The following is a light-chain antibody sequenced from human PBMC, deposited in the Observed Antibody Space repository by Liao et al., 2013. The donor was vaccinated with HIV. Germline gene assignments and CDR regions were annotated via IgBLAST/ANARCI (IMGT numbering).Light chain of an antibody. Sequence: SYDLTQPPSVSVSPGQTATITCSGDKLGDKYASWYQQRPGQSPILVIYQDTMRPSGISDRFSGSNSGNTATLTISGTQALDEADYYCQAWDSSTNYVFGTGTQVTVL. CDR2: QDT. CDR3: QAWDSSTNYV. J-gene: IGLJ1*01. V-gene: IGLV3-1*01. CDR1: KLGDKY.